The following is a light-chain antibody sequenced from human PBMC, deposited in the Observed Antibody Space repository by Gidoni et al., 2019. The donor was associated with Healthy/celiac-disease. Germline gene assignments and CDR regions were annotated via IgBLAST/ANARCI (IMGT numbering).Light chain of an antibody. Sequence: DIQMTQSPSTLSASVGDRVTITCRASQSISSWLAWYQQKPGKAPKLLIYDASSLESGVPSRFSGSGSGTEFTLTISSLQPDDFATYYCQQYNSYSPLTFGGGTKVRSN. CDR2: DAS. CDR1: QSISSW. V-gene: IGKV1-5*01. CDR3: QQYNSYSPLT. J-gene: IGKJ4*01.